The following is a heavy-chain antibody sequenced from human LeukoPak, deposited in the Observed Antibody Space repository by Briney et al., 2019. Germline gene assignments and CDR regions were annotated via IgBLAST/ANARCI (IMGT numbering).Heavy chain of an antibody. J-gene: IGHJ3*02. D-gene: IGHD5-24*01. Sequence: QAGGSLRLSCAASGFTFSSYGMHWVRQAPGKGLEWVAFIRYDGSNKYYADSVKGRFTISRDNSKNTLYLQMNSLRAEDTAVYYCAALRLGMATMDAFDIWGQGTMVTVSS. CDR2: IRYDGSNK. V-gene: IGHV3-30*02. CDR1: GFTFSSYG. CDR3: AALRLGMATMDAFDI.